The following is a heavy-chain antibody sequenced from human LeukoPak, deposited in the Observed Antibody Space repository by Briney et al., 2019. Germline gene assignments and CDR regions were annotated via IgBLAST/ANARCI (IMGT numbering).Heavy chain of an antibody. Sequence: PGGSLRLSCAASGFTFSGSAMHWVRQASGKGLEWVGRIRSKANSYATAYAASVKGRFTISRDDSKNTAYLQMNSLKTEDTAVYYCTRRYYDSSGVYFDYWGQGTLVTVSS. D-gene: IGHD3-22*01. V-gene: IGHV3-73*01. CDR1: GFTFSGSA. CDR2: IRSKANSYAT. J-gene: IGHJ4*02. CDR3: TRRYYDSSGVYFDY.